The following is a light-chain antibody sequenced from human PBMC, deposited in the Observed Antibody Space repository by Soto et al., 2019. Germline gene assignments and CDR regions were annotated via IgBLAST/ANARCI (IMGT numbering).Light chain of an antibody. CDR2: WAS. CDR3: HQYYSTPPG. CDR1: QSVLYSSNNKNY. J-gene: IGKJ3*01. V-gene: IGKV4-1*01. Sequence: DIVLTQSPDSLAVSLGERATINCKSSQSVLYSSNNKNYLAWYQQKPGQPPKLLIYWASTRESGVPDRFSGSGSGTNFTLSISSLQAEDVAVYYCHQYYSTPPGFGPGTKVDL.